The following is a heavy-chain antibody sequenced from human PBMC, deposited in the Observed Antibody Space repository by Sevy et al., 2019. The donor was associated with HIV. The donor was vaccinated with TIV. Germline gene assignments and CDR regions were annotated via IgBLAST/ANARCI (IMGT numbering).Heavy chain of an antibody. V-gene: IGHV3-23*01. CDR3: AKGAGIQIWSNFDY. CDR1: GFTFSSYW. Sequence: GGSLRLSCAASGFTFSSYWMSWVRQAPGKGLEWVSAINGIGGSTYYADSVKGRFTISRDNSKNTLYLQMNSLRAEDTAVFYCAKGAGIQIWSNFDYWGQGTLVTVSS. D-gene: IGHD5-18*01. CDR2: INGIGGST. J-gene: IGHJ4*02.